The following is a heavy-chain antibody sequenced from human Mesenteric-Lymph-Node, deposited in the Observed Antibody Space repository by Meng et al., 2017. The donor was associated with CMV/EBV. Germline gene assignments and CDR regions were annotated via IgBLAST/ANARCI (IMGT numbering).Heavy chain of an antibody. J-gene: IGHJ4*02. D-gene: IGHD4-23*01. Sequence: HVQLQPWGAGLLKPSETLSLTCAVYGGSFSGYYWSWIRQPPGKGLEWIGEINHSGSTNYNPSLKSRVTISVDTSKNQFSLKLSSVTAADTAVYYCARHQRWLKSEGGFNYWGQGTLVTVSS. CDR2: INHSGST. V-gene: IGHV4-34*01. CDR3: ARHQRWLKSEGGFNY. CDR1: GGSFSGYY.